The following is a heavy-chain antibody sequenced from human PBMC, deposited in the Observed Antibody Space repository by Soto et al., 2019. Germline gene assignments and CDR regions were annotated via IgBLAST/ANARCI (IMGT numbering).Heavy chain of an antibody. D-gene: IGHD4-17*01. CDR3: ARPYGGKIGDAPDL. J-gene: IGHJ3*01. V-gene: IGHV3-23*01. Sequence: WWSLRLSCLASVFTFSSYAMSWVRQVPGKGLEWVSTISDAAGSAYYVDSVKGRFTISRDNPKKTLYLQMNSLRAEDSAVYYCARPYGGKIGDAPDLWGPGTMVTVSS. CDR2: ISDAAGSA. CDR1: VFTFSSYA.